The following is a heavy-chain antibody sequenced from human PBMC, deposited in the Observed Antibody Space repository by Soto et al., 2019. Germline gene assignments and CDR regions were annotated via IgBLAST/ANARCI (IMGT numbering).Heavy chain of an antibody. J-gene: IGHJ6*02. D-gene: IGHD2-2*01. CDR1: GGTFSSYA. CDR2: IIPIFGTA. Sequence: SVKVSCKASGGTFSSYAISWVRQAPGQGLEWMGGIIPIFGTANYAQKFQGRVTITADESTSTAYMELSRLRSEDTAVYYCAREMVCNSTSCYLRRYYYYYGMDVWGQGTPVTVSS. CDR3: AREMVCNSTSCYLRRYYYYYGMDV. V-gene: IGHV1-69*13.